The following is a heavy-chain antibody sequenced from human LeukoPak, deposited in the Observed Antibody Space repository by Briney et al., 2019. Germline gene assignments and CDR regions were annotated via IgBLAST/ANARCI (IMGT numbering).Heavy chain of an antibody. CDR1: GFTVKDYG. J-gene: IGHJ6*02. V-gene: IGHV3-9*01. Sequence: PGRSLRLSCAVTGFTVKDYGMHWVRQPPGEGLEWVSSINWNGGGTDYADSVKGRFTISRDNAKNSLYLQLSSLRPEDTALYYCAKHMRATNTYSFFGLDVWGQGTTVTVSS. D-gene: IGHD1-26*01. CDR2: INWNGGGT. CDR3: AKHMRATNTYSFFGLDV.